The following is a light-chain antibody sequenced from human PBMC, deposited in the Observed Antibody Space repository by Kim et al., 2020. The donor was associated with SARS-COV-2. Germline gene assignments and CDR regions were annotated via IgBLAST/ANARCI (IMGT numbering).Light chain of an antibody. CDR1: SSNIGAGYD. Sequence: QPVLTQPPSLSGAPGQRVIISCTGSSSNIGAGYDLHWYQHIPGRAPKLLIYGNDNRPLGVPDRFSGSRSGTSASLAITGLQADDEADYYCQSYDTRLKWVFGGGTQLTVL. CDR2: GND. J-gene: IGLJ3*02. CDR3: QSYDTRLKWV. V-gene: IGLV1-40*01.